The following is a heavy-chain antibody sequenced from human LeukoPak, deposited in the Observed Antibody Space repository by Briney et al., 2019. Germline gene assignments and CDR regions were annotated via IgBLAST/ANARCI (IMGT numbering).Heavy chain of an antibody. CDR3: ARVDTEDY. Sequence: SETLSLTCAVYGGSFSGYYWSWIRQPPGKGLEWIGEINHSGSTNYNPSLKSRVTISVDTSKNQFSLKLSSVTAADTAVYYCARVDTEDYWGQGTLVTVSP. D-gene: IGHD5-18*01. CDR1: GGSFSGYY. J-gene: IGHJ4*02. CDR2: INHSGST. V-gene: IGHV4-34*01.